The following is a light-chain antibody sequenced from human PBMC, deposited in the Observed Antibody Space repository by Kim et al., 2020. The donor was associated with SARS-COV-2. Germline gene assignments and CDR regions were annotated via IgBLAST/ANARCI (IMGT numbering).Light chain of an antibody. Sequence: PVQGVTDSCTGSSSNIGAGYDVHGYQQVPGTAPTLRIYGNNNRPSGVPDRFSGSKSGTSASLAITGLQAEDEADYYCQSFDSRSVMFGGGTQLTVL. J-gene: IGLJ3*02. CDR1: SSNIGAGYD. V-gene: IGLV1-40*01. CDR3: QSFDSRSVM. CDR2: GNN.